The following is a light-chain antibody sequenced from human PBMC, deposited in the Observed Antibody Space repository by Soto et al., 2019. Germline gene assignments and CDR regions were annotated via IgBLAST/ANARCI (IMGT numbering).Light chain of an antibody. CDR3: QQYNNWPHT. CDR1: QSVSRN. Sequence: ETVMTQSPAALSVSPGEKITLSCRASQSVSRNLAWYQQRPGQTPRLVIYGASTRATGIPVRFTASGSGTEFTLTISSLQSEDFAVYYCQQYNNWPHTFGGGTKVEIK. J-gene: IGKJ4*01. CDR2: GAS. V-gene: IGKV3-15*01.